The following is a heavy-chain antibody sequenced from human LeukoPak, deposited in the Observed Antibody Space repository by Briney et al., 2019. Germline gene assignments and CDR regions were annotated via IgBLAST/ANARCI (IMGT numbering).Heavy chain of an antibody. CDR2: ISGSGGST. V-gene: IGHV3-23*01. D-gene: IGHD3-3*01. Sequence: PGGSLRLSCAASGFTFSSYAMGWVRQAPGKGLEWVSAISGSGGSTYYADSVKGRFTISRDNSKNTLYLQMNSLRAEDTAVYYCAKDHPRITIFGVVIAPDVWGQGTTVTVSS. CDR1: GFTFSSYA. J-gene: IGHJ6*02. CDR3: AKDHPRITIFGVVIAPDV.